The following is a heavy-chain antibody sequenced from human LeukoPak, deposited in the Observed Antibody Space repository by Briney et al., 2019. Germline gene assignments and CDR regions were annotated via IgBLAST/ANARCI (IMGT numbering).Heavy chain of an antibody. D-gene: IGHD4-17*01. Sequence: SETLSLTCSVSSGSLSGYSWGWIRQAPGKGLDWIGEIHHSGSTTYNSSLKNRVTISLDKPKSQFSLILTSVTAADTAVYYCTRQSGTVTPIDYWGQGILVTVSS. CDR3: TRQSGTVTPIDY. V-gene: IGHV4-34*01. CDR1: SGSLSGYS. J-gene: IGHJ4*02. CDR2: IHHSGST.